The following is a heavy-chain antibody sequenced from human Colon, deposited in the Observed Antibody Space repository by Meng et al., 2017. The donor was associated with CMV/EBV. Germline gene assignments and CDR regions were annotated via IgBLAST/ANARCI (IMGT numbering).Heavy chain of an antibody. CDR2: VYISGNT. CDR1: CAAITIFY. CDR3: ARDSNLSGLAY. J-gene: IGHJ4*02. V-gene: IGHV4-4*07. D-gene: IGHD3-10*01. Sequence: QLRETGTGMVKPSEPFSLTCTASCAAITIFYLSWIPQPAGKGLEWIGRVYISGNTNYNPSLKSRVTMSIDTSKTQISLNIRSVTAADTAVYYFARDSNLSGLAYWGQGTLVTVFS.